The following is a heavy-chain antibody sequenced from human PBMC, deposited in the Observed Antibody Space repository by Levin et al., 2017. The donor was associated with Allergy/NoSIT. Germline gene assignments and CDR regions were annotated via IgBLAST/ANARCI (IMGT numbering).Heavy chain of an antibody. CDR1: GVSMTVNSYY. Sequence: SETLSLTCSVSGVSMTVNSYYWGWIRQPPGKGLEWIGSIHYSGTTYHNASLESRVTISVDTSKSQFSLQLRSVTAAATATSHCARLAGCNRGNCYYGVDVWGQGTTVTVSS. V-gene: IGHV4-39*01. CDR3: ARLAGCNRGNCYYGVDV. D-gene: IGHD2-15*01. J-gene: IGHJ6*02. CDR2: IHYSGTT.